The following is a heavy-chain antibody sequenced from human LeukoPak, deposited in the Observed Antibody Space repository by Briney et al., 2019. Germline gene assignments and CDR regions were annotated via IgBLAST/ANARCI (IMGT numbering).Heavy chain of an antibody. V-gene: IGHV3-21*01. CDR3: ARGPPYYGSGSYYTMWNWFDP. CDR1: GFTFSSYS. CDR2: ISSSSYI. Sequence: GGSLRLSCAASGFTFSSYSMNWVRKAPGKGLVWVSSISSSSYIYYADSVKGRFTISRDNAKNSLYLQMNSLRAEDTAVYYCARGPPYYGSGSYYTMWNWFDPWGQGTLVTVSS. D-gene: IGHD3-10*01. J-gene: IGHJ5*02.